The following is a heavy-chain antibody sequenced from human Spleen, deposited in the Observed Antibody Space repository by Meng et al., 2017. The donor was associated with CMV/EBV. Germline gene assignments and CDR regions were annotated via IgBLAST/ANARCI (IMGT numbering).Heavy chain of an antibody. CDR2: IWYDGSNK. Sequence: GGSLRLSCAASGFTFSSYGMHWVRQAPGKGLEWVAVIWYDGSNKYYADSVKGRFTISRDNSKNTLYLQMNSLRAEDTAVYYCAGGYYGSAVADYWGQGMLVTVSS. V-gene: IGHV3-33*01. CDR1: GFTFSSYG. J-gene: IGHJ4*02. D-gene: IGHD3-10*01. CDR3: AGGYYGSAVADY.